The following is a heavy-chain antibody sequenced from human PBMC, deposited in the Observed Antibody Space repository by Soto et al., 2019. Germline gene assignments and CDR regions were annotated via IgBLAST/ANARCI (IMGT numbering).Heavy chain of an antibody. CDR1: GVTFSSYT. J-gene: IGHJ5*02. CDR2: IIPILGIA. CDR3: ARGTREYNWFDP. V-gene: IGHV1-69*02. D-gene: IGHD1-1*01. Sequence: ASLKVSCKASGVTFSSYTISWVRQAPGQGLEWMGRIIPILGIANYAQKFQGRVTITADKSTSTAYMGLSSLRSEDTAVYYCARGTREYNWFDPWGQGTLVTVSS.